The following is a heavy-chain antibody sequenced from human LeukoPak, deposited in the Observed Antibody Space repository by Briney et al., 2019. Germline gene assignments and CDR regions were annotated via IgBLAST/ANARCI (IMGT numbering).Heavy chain of an antibody. CDR3: ARIMVHSLYYMDV. D-gene: IGHD2-8*01. CDR1: GGSFSGYY. Sequence: SETLSLTCAVYGGSFSGYYWSWARQPPGKGLEWIGEINHSGSTNYNPSLKSRVTISVDTSKNQFSLKLSSVTAADTAVYYCARIMVHSLYYMDVWGKGTTVTVSS. V-gene: IGHV4-34*01. CDR2: INHSGST. J-gene: IGHJ6*03.